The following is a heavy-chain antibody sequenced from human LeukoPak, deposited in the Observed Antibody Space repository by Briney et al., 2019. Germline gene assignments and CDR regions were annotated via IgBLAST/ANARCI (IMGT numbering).Heavy chain of an antibody. V-gene: IGHV3-30*18. CDR1: GFTFSSYG. CDR2: ISYDGSNK. J-gene: IGHJ4*02. Sequence: GGSLRLSCAASGFTFSSYGMHWVRQAPGKGLEWVAVISYDGSNKYYADSVKGRFTISRDNSKNTLYLQMNSLRAEDTAVYYCAKDDRYFDRFSRIDYWGQGTLVTVSS. CDR3: AKDDRYFDRFSRIDY. D-gene: IGHD3-9*01.